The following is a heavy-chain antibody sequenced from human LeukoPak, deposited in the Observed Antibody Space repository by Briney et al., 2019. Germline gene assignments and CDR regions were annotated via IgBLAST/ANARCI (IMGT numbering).Heavy chain of an antibody. J-gene: IGHJ4*02. CDR1: GGSISNNIYY. CDR3: ARTGYSSSYYKFRFDY. D-gene: IGHD6-13*01. V-gene: IGHV4-39*07. CDR2: IYYSGST. Sequence: SETLSLTCSVSGGSISNNIYYWGWIRQPPGKGLEWIGNIYYSGSTYYNPSLKSRVIISVDTSKNQFSLKMSSVTAADTAVYYCARTGYSSSYYKFRFDYWGQGTLVTVSS.